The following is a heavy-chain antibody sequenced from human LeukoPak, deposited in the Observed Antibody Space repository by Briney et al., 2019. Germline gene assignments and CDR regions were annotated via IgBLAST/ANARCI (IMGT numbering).Heavy chain of an antibody. CDR2: INHSGST. D-gene: IGHD3-3*01. Sequence: SETLSLTCAVYGGSFSGYYWSWIRQPPEKGLEWIGEINHSGSTNYNPSLKSRVTISVDTSKNQFSLKLSSVTAADTAVYYCARHPYYDFWSGYRASEFDYWGQGTLVTVSS. CDR3: ARHPYYDFWSGYRASEFDY. J-gene: IGHJ4*02. CDR1: GGSFSGYY. V-gene: IGHV4-34*01.